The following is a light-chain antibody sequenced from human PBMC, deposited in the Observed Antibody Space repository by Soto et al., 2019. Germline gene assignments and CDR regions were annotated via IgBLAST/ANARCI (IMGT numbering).Light chain of an antibody. CDR3: KQYSSHQLN. J-gene: IGKJ4*01. Sequence: DIQMTQSPSTLSVSVGDRVTITCRASESINGWLAWYQQKPGKAPKILIYDASKLERGVPSRLSGSGSGAEFTLTISSLQPDDLATYYCKQYSSHQLNFRGGPNVDIK. CDR1: ESINGW. CDR2: DAS. V-gene: IGKV1-5*01.